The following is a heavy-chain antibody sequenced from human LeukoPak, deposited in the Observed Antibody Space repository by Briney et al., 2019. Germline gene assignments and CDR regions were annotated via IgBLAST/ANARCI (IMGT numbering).Heavy chain of an antibody. CDR3: TTGVVRGVITH. CDR2: IKSKTGGGTK. D-gene: IGHD3-10*01. Sequence: PGGSLRLSCAASGFTFSNAWMSWVRQAPGKGLEWVGRIKSKTGGGTKDYAEPLKGRFTISRDDSKNTLYLQMNSLKPEDTAVYYCTTGVVRGVITHWGQGTLVTVSS. J-gene: IGHJ4*02. CDR1: GFTFSNAW. V-gene: IGHV3-15*01.